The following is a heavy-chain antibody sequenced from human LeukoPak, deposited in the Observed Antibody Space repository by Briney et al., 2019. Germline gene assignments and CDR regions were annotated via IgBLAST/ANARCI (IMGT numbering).Heavy chain of an antibody. CDR2: IYSGGST. J-gene: IGHJ3*02. V-gene: IGHV3-53*01. Sequence: GGSLRLSCAASGFTVSTNYMIWVRQAPGKGLEFVSVIYSGGSTYYADSVKGRFSISRDNSKNTLYLQMNSLRAEDTAVYYCAKDRDTAMVTGAFDIWGQGTMVTVSS. CDR3: AKDRDTAMVTGAFDI. CDR1: GFTVSTNY. D-gene: IGHD5-18*01.